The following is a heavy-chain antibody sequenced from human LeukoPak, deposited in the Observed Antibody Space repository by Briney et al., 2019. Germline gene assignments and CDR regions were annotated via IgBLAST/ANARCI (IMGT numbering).Heavy chain of an antibody. CDR2: VKNDGSEK. CDR3: RGGHYSDCA. V-gene: IGHV3-7*01. D-gene: IGHD4-11*01. Sequence: GGSLRLSCAASGFTFSDYWMNWVRQAPGKGLEWVANVKNDGSEKYYVDSVKGRFTISRDNAKNTLFLQMSSLRVEDTAVYYCRGGHYSDCAWGQGALVTVSS. J-gene: IGHJ5*02. CDR1: GFTFSDYW.